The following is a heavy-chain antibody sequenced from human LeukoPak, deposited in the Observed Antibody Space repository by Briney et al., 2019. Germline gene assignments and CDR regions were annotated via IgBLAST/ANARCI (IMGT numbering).Heavy chain of an antibody. J-gene: IGHJ4*02. Sequence: GGSLRLSCAASGFTFSSYSMNWVRQAPGKGLEWVSYISSSSTIYYADSVKGRFTISRDNAKNSLYLQMNSLRAEDTAVYYCARAGYDYVWGSYRSSPLDYWGQGTLVTVSS. CDR1: GFTFSSYS. V-gene: IGHV3-48*01. D-gene: IGHD3-16*02. CDR3: ARAGYDYVWGSYRSSPLDY. CDR2: ISSSSTI.